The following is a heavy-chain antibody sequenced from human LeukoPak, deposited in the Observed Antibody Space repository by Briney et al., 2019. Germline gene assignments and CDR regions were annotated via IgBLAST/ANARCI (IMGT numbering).Heavy chain of an antibody. V-gene: IGHV3-21*01. Sequence: GGSLRLSCAASGFTFSSYSMNWVRQAPGKGLEWVSSISSSSSYIYYADSVKGRVTISRDNAKNSLYLQMNSLRADDTAVYYCARFAAGGSYYYYMDVWGKGTTVTVSS. CDR3: ARFAAGGSYYYYMDV. CDR1: GFTFSSYS. D-gene: IGHD6-25*01. CDR2: ISSSSSYI. J-gene: IGHJ6*03.